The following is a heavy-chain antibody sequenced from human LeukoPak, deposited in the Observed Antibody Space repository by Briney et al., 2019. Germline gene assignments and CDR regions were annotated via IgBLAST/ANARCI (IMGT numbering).Heavy chain of an antibody. J-gene: IGHJ5*02. CDR2: IYYSGST. CDR1: GGSISSSSYY. Sequence: SETLSLTCTVSGGSISSSSYYWGWIRQPPGKGLEWIGSIYYSGSTYYNPSLKSRVTIPVDTSKNQFSLKLSSVTAADTAVYYCARHKGSYYSLSWFDPWGQGTLVTVSS. CDR3: ARHKGSYYSLSWFDP. V-gene: IGHV4-39*01. D-gene: IGHD3-10*01.